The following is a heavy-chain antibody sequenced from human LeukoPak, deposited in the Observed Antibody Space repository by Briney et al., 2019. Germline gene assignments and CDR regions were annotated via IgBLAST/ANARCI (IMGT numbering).Heavy chain of an antibody. CDR1: GFTFSSYA. V-gene: IGHV3-30-3*01. J-gene: IGHJ4*02. CDR3: ARDGIVGSPLFKFDY. CDR2: MSFDGSNK. Sequence: GGSLRLSCAASGFTFSSYAMYWVRQPPGKGLEWVAVMSFDGSNKYYADSVKGRFTISRDNSKNTLYLQMNSLRAEDTAVYYCARDGIVGSPLFKFDYWGQGTLVTVSS. D-gene: IGHD1-26*01.